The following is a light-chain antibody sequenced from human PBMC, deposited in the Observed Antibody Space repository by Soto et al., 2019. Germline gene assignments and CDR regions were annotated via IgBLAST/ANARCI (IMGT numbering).Light chain of an antibody. Sequence: EIVLTQSPGTLSLSPGERATLSCRASQSVSSNYLAWYQHKPGQAPRLLIYGASRGATGIPDRFSGSGSGTGFTPTISRLEPEDFEVYYCQQYGSSPRTFGQGTKVDIK. CDR1: QSVSSNY. V-gene: IGKV3-20*01. CDR3: QQYGSSPRT. J-gene: IGKJ1*01. CDR2: GAS.